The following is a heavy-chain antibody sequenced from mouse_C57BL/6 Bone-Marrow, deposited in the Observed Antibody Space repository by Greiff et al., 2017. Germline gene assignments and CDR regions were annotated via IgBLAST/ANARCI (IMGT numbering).Heavy chain of an antibody. J-gene: IGHJ3*01. CDR3: ARGWFPWFAY. Sequence: EVQVVESGPGLVKPSQSLSLTCSVTGYSITSGYYWNWIRQFPGNKLEWMGYISYDGSNNYNPSLKNRISITRDTSKNQFFLKLNSVTTEDTATYYCARGWFPWFAYWGQGTLVTVSA. D-gene: IGHD2-3*01. CDR1: GYSITSGYY. CDR2: ISYDGSN. V-gene: IGHV3-6*01.